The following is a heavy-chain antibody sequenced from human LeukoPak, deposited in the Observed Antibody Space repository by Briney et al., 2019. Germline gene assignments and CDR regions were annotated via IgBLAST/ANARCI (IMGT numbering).Heavy chain of an antibody. V-gene: IGHV3-53*01. J-gene: IGHJ4*02. D-gene: IGHD3-16*02. CDR1: GVTVSGNY. CDR3: TRGYPIFDY. Sequence: PGGSLRLSCAASGVTVSGNYMSWVRQAPGRGLEWVSVIYSGGSTYYADSVKGRFTISRDNAKNTLYLQMNSLRVEDTAVYYCTRGYPIFDYWGQGTLVTVSS. CDR2: IYSGGST.